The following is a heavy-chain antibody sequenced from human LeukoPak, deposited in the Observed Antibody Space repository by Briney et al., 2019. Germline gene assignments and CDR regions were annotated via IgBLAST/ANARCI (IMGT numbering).Heavy chain of an antibody. CDR3: ARVPRIAVARWFDP. V-gene: IGHV4-34*01. D-gene: IGHD6-19*01. CDR1: GGSFSGYY. Sequence: KPSETLSLTCAVYGGSFSGYYWSWIRQPPGKGLEWIGEINHSESTNYNPSLKSRVTISVDTSKNQFSLKLSSVTAADTAVYYCARVPRIAVARWFDPWGQGTLVTVSS. J-gene: IGHJ5*02. CDR2: INHSEST.